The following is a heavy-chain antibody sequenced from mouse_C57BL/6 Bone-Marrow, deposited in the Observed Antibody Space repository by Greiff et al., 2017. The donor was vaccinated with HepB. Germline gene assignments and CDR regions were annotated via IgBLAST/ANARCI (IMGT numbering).Heavy chain of an antibody. J-gene: IGHJ2*01. V-gene: IGHV1-81*01. Sequence: VQVVESGAEVARPGASVKLSCKASGYTFTSYGISWVKQRTGQGLEWIGEIYPRSGNTYYNEKFKGKATLTADKSSSTAYMELRSLTSEDSAVYVCARAYYKGYGDYWGQGTTLTVSA. D-gene: IGHD2-12*01. CDR1: GYTFTSYG. CDR3: ARAYYKGYGDY. CDR2: IYPRSGNT.